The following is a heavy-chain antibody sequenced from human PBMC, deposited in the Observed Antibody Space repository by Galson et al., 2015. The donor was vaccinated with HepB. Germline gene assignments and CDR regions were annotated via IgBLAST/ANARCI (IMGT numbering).Heavy chain of an antibody. D-gene: IGHD7-27*01. CDR2: IWYDGSNK. CDR1: GSTFSSYA. J-gene: IGHJ4*02. Sequence: SLRLSCAASGSTFSSYAMHWVRQAPGKGLEWVAVIWYDGSNKYYADSVKGPFTISRDNSKNTLYLQMNSLRAEDTAVYYCARELGLDYWGQGTLVTVSS. V-gene: IGHV3-33*08. CDR3: ARELGLDY.